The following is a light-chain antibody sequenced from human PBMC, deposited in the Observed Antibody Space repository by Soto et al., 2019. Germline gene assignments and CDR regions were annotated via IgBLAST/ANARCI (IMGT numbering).Light chain of an antibody. J-gene: IGKJ5*01. CDR3: QQRSNWPIT. Sequence: EIVMTQSPATLSVSPGEGVTLSCRASQTVPSRIAWYQQKPGQAPTLLIYGASTRATGIPARFSGSGSGTEFTLTISSLEPEDFAVYYCQQRSNWPITFGQGTRLEIK. CDR1: QTVPSR. V-gene: IGKV3-15*01. CDR2: GAS.